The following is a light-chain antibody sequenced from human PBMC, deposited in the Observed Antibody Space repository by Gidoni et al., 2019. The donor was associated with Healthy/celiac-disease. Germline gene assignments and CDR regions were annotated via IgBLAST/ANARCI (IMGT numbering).Light chain of an antibody. V-gene: IGKV1-39*01. CDR3: QQSYSTPPT. Sequence: DIQMTQSPSSLSASVGDRVTITCRASQSISSYLNWYQQKPGKAPKLLIYAASSLQSGVPSRLSGSGSGTDFTLTISSLQPEDFATYYCQQSYSTPPTFXQXTKVEIK. CDR1: QSISSY. J-gene: IGKJ1*01. CDR2: AAS.